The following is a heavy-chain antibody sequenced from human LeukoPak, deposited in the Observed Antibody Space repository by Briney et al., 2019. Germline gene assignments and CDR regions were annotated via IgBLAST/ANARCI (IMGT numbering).Heavy chain of an antibody. V-gene: IGHV4-34*01. CDR2: INHSGGT. CDR3: ARGWLGIVDY. Sequence: SETLSLPCAVYGGSFIGYYWSGFGQPPGKGLEWIGEINHSGGTNYNPSLKSRVTISVDTSKNQFSLKLSSVTAADTAVYYCARGWLGIVDYWGQGTLVTVSS. J-gene: IGHJ4*02. D-gene: IGHD6-19*01. CDR1: GGSFIGYY.